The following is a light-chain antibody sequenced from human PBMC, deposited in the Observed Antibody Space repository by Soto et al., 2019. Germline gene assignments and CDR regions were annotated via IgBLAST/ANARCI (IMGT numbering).Light chain of an antibody. Sequence: QSVLTQPPSVSGSPGQSVTISCTGTSTDFVSYNGVSWYQQPPGTAPKLIIYEASNRPSGVPDRFSGSKSGNTASLTISGLQAADEADYYCSLYTSENTYVFGTGTKVTVL. CDR3: SLYTSENTYV. J-gene: IGLJ1*01. V-gene: IGLV2-18*01. CDR1: STDFVSYNG. CDR2: EAS.